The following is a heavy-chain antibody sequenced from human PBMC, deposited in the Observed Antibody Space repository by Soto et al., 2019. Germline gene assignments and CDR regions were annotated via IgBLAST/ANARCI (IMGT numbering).Heavy chain of an antibody. D-gene: IGHD5-18*01. CDR2: IYPSGMP. J-gene: IGHJ4*02. CDR1: GGSISNAAYS. CDR3: ARERGGYGLFDS. Sequence: TMSLTCTVSGGSISNAAYSWSWIRQPPGKGLEWIGYIYPSGMPFYNPSLRSRVTISIDRSNDQFSLNLKSVTAADTALYYCARERGGYGLFDSWGQGTLVTVSS. V-gene: IGHV4-30-2*01.